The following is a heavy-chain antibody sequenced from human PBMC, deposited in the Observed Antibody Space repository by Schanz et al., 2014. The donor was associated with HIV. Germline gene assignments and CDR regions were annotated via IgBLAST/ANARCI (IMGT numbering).Heavy chain of an antibody. J-gene: IGHJ4*02. Sequence: QVQLVESGGGLVQPGGSLRLSCAASGFTFNTYGMHWVRQAPGKGLEWVAIISFDGSNKYYADSVKGRFTISRDNSRNTLFLQMDSLRVEDTAVYYCATGSLSYGGNQNDKWGQGTLVTVSS. V-gene: IGHV3-30*03. CDR3: ATGSLSYGGNQNDK. CDR2: ISFDGSNK. D-gene: IGHD4-17*01. CDR1: GFTFNTYG.